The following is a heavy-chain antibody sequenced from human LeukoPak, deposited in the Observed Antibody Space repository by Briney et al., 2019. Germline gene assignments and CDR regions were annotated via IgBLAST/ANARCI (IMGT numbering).Heavy chain of an antibody. J-gene: IGHJ4*02. CDR3: ARVVVGATTGFDY. CDR2: IYHSGST. CDR1: GGSISSGGYY. D-gene: IGHD1-26*01. V-gene: IGHV4-30-2*01. Sequence: SQTLSLTCAVSGGSISSGGYYWSWIRQPPGKGLEWIGYIYHSGSTYYNPSLKSRVTISVDRSKNQFSLKLSSVTAADTAVYYCARVVVGATTGFDYWGQGTLVTVSS.